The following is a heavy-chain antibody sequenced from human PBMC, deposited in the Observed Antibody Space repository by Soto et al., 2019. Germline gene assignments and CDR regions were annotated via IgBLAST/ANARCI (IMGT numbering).Heavy chain of an antibody. CDR2: INHSGST. V-gene: IGHV4-34*01. J-gene: IGHJ4*02. Sequence: SETLSLTCAVYGGSFSGYYWSWIRQPPGKGLEWIGEINHSGSTNYNPSLKSRVTISVDTSKNQFSLKLSSVTAADTAVYYCARGLCSSTSCHCEYWGQGTLVSVS. D-gene: IGHD2-2*01. CDR1: GGSFSGYY. CDR3: ARGLCSSTSCHCEY.